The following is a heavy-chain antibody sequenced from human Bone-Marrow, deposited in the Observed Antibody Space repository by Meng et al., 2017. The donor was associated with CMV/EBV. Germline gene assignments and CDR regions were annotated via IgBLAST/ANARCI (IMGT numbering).Heavy chain of an antibody. J-gene: IGHJ5*02. CDR1: GYTFTSYD. Sequence: ASVKVSCKASGYTFTSYDINWVRQATGQGLEWMGWMNPNSGNTGYAQKFQGRVTITRNTSISTAYMELSSLRSEDTAVYYCARSYYCSSTSCYGWFDPWGQGTLVT. D-gene: IGHD2-2*01. CDR2: MNPNSGNT. V-gene: IGHV1-8*03. CDR3: ARSYYCSSTSCYGWFDP.